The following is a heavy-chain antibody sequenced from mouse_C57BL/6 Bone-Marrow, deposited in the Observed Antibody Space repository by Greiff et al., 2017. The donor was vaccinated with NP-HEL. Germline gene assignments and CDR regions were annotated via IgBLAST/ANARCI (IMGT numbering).Heavy chain of an antibody. CDR1: GFNIKDDY. CDR3: TRDDLDY. CDR2: IDPENGDT. Sequence: LQESGAELVRPGASVKLSCTASGFNIKDDYMHWVKQRPEQGLEWIGWIDPENGDTEYASKFQGKATITADTSSNTAYLQLSSLTSEDTAVYYCTRDDLDYWGQGTTLTVSS. V-gene: IGHV14-4*01. J-gene: IGHJ2*01. D-gene: IGHD2-3*01.